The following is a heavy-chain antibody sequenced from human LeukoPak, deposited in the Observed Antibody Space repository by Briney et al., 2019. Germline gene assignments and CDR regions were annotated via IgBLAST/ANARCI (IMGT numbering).Heavy chain of an antibody. CDR3: ARDLGGSFDYYYGMDV. Sequence: PSETLSLTCTVSGGSISSYYWSWLRQPAGKGLEWIGRIYTSGSTNYNPSLKSRVTMSVDTSKNQFSLKLSSVTAADTAVYYCARDLGGSFDYYYGMDVWGQGTTVTVSS. D-gene: IGHD2-15*01. CDR2: IYTSGST. CDR1: GGSISSYY. V-gene: IGHV4-4*07. J-gene: IGHJ6*02.